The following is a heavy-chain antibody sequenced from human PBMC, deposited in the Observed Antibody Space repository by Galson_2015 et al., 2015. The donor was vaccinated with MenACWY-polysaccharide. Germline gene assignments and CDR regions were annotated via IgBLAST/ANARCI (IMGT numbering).Heavy chain of an antibody. CDR2: ISYDGSNK. V-gene: IGHV3-30-3*01. D-gene: IGHD2-2*01. J-gene: IGHJ4*02. Sequence: SLRLSCAASGFTFSSYAMHWVRQAPDKGLEWVAVISYDGSNKYFADSVKGRFTISRDNSKNTMYLQMSSLRAEDTAVYYCTRTYCSRTTCYAPDKPGFDSWGQGTLVTVSS. CDR3: TRTYCSRTTCYAPDKPGFDS. CDR1: GFTFSSYA.